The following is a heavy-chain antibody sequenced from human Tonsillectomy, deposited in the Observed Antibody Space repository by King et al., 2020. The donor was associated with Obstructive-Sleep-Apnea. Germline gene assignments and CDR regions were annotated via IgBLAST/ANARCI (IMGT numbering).Heavy chain of an antibody. Sequence: VQLVESGGCLVQPGRSLRLSCAASGFTFDDYAMHWVRQAPGRGLEWVSGINWNSGYIGYADSVKGRFTISRDNAKNSLYLQMNSLRAEDTALYYCVKDRAGGVPDAFDIWGQGTMVTVSS. V-gene: IGHV3-9*01. CDR1: GFTFDDYA. CDR3: VKDRAGGVPDAFDI. CDR2: INWNSGYI. J-gene: IGHJ3*02. D-gene: IGHD3-16*01.